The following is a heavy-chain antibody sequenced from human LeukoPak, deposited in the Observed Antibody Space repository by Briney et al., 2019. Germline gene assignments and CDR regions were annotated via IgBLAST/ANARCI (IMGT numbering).Heavy chain of an antibody. CDR2: INPSGGST. J-gene: IGHJ6*03. CDR1: GYTFTSYY. V-gene: IGHV1-46*01. Sequence: GASVKVSCKASGYTFTSYYMHWVRQAPGQGLEWMGIINPSGGSTSYAQKFQGRVTMTRDMSTSTVYMELSSLRSEDTAVYYCARDPTYYYDSSDTREYYYYYMDVWGKGTTVTVSS. CDR3: ARDPTYYYDSSDTREYYYYYMDV. D-gene: IGHD3-22*01.